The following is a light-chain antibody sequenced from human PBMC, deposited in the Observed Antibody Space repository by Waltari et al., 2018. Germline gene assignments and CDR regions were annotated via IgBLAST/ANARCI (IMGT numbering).Light chain of an antibody. CDR3: QVWDDFIDSGV. CDR1: NLETKS. Sequence: YVVTQPPSVSVTPGQTATLTCGGENLETKSGNWYQQKPGQAPFLVMFYDNDRPAGIPERFSGSNSGNTATLTINWVEAGDEADYHCQVWDDFIDSGVFGGGTRLSVL. J-gene: IGLJ3*02. V-gene: IGLV3-21*04. CDR2: YDN.